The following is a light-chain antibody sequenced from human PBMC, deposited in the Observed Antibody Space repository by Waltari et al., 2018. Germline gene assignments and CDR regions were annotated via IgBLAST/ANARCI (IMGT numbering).Light chain of an antibody. V-gene: IGLV2-11*01. Sequence: QSALTQPRSVSGSPGQSVTLACSGTSNDGGGYYSASWFQQFPGKAPKRLIYDVTQRPSGVPDRFSASKSGNTASLTISGLQPEDDATYYCCSRAGDYTWLFGGGTKVTVL. CDR1: SNDGGGYYS. CDR2: DVT. CDR3: CSRAGDYTWL. J-gene: IGLJ2*01.